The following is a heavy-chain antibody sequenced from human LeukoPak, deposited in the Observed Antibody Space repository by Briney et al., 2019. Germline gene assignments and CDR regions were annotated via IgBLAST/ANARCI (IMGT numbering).Heavy chain of an antibody. Sequence: SETLSLTCTVSGGSISSSDYYWGWIRQPPWKGLEWIGNIYYTGSTSYNSSLKSRVTISIDTSKNQFSLQLSSVTAADTAVYFCARENYCTNGVCWAFDPWGQGTLVTVSS. CDR1: GGSISSSDYY. CDR3: ARENYCTNGVCWAFDP. V-gene: IGHV4-39*07. CDR2: IYYTGST. J-gene: IGHJ5*02. D-gene: IGHD2-8*01.